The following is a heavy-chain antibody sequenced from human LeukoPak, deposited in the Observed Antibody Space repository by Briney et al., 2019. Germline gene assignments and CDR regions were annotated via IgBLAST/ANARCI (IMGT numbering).Heavy chain of an antibody. CDR3: AREPYYGSGSYYGY. CDR2: INPNSGGT. CDR1: GYTFTGYY. Sequence: ASVKVSCKASGYTFTGYYMHWVRQAPGQGLEWMGWINPNSGGTNYAQKFQGRVTMTRDTSISTAYMELSRLRSDDTAVYYCAREPYYGSGSYYGYWGQGTLVTVSS. D-gene: IGHD3-10*01. V-gene: IGHV1-2*02. J-gene: IGHJ4*02.